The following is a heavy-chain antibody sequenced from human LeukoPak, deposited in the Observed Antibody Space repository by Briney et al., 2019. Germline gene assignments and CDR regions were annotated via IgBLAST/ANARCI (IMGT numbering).Heavy chain of an antibody. CDR3: ARDGPTAYFDY. J-gene: IGHJ4*02. D-gene: IGHD5-18*01. V-gene: IGHV3-7*01. Sequence: GGSLRLSRAASGFTFNSRWMTWVRQAPGKGLEWVANIKEDASEEYYVDTVKGRFTISRDNAKNSVYLQMNSLRAEDTAVYYCARDGPTAYFDYWGQGTLVTVSS. CDR2: IKEDASEE. CDR1: GFTFNSRW.